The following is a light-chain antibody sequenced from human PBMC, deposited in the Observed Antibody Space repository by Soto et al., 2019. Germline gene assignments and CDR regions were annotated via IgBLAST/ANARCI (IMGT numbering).Light chain of an antibody. Sequence: DIVMTQTPLSSPVTLGQPASISCRSSQSLVHSDGNTYLSWLQQRPGQPPRLLIYKVSNRFSGAPESFSGRGAGADSTLKISREEAEDVVVYYCMQATQFRPYTFGQGTKLEIK. V-gene: IGKV2-24*01. CDR1: QSLVHSDGNTY. CDR2: KVS. J-gene: IGKJ2*01. CDR3: MQATQFRPYT.